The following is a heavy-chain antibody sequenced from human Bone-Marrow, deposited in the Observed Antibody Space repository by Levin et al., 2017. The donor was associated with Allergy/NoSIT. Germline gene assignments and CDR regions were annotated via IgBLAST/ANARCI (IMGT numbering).Heavy chain of an antibody. V-gene: IGHV3-66*01. D-gene: IGHD2-15*01. J-gene: IGHJ4*02. CDR1: GFTVSNHY. CDR2: IYSGGST. CDR3: ARDRTCGGGRCYGS. Sequence: GESLKISCAASGFTVSNHYMRWVRQAPGKGLEWVSLIYSGGSTYYADSVKGRFTISRDNSKNTLYLQMNSLRAEDTAVYYCARDRTCGGGRCYGSWGQGTLVTVSS.